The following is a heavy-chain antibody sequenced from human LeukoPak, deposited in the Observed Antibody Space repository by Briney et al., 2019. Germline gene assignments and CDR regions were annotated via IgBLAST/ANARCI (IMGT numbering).Heavy chain of an antibody. CDR3: ARHRRTYSWDFDL. Sequence: SETLSLTCTVSGGSISSSDYFWGWIRQPPGKGLEWIGTVFYSGSTYYNPSLKSRVTISIDTSKNQFSLKLSSVTAADTSIYYCARHRRTYSWDFDLWGRGTLVTVSS. CDR1: GGSISSSDYF. CDR2: VFYSGST. D-gene: IGHD2-21*01. J-gene: IGHJ2*01. V-gene: IGHV4-39*01.